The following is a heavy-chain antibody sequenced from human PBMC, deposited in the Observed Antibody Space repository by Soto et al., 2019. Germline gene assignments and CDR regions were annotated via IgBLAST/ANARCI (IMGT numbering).Heavy chain of an antibody. CDR1: GFTVSSNY. CDR2: IYSGGST. Sequence: PGGSLRLSCAASGFTVSSNYMSWVRQAPGKGLEWVSVIYSGGSTYYADSVKGRFTISRDNSKNTLYLQMNSLRAEDTAVYYCARDIGSGHAPAFDIWGQGTMVTVAS. CDR3: ARDIGSGHAPAFDI. D-gene: IGHD6-19*01. J-gene: IGHJ3*02. V-gene: IGHV3-66*01.